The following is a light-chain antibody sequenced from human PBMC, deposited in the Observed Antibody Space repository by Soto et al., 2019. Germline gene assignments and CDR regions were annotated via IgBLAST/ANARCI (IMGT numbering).Light chain of an antibody. CDR3: QQYYSTPTWT. CDR1: QSVLYSSNNKNY. Sequence: DIVMTQSPDSLAVSLGERATINCKSSQSVLYSSNNKNYLAWYQQKPGQPPKLLIYWASTRESGVPDRFSGSGSGTDFNLTISSLQAEDVAVYYCQQYYSTPTWTFGQGTKMEIK. V-gene: IGKV4-1*01. J-gene: IGKJ1*01. CDR2: WAS.